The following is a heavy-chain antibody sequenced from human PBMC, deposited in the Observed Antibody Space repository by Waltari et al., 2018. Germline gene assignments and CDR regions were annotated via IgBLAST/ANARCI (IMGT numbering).Heavy chain of an antibody. CDR1: GFTFSSYG. CDR3: AKDLGIPKSEHYYGMDV. J-gene: IGHJ6*02. D-gene: IGHD5-18*01. V-gene: IGHV3-30*18. CDR2: ISYEGSNK. Sequence: QVQLVESGGGVVQPGRSLRLSCAAPGFTFSSYGMHWVRTAPGQGLEWVAVISYEGSNKYYADSVKGRFTISRDNSKNTLYLQMNSLRAEDTAVYYCAKDLGIPKSEHYYGMDVWGQGTTVTVSS.